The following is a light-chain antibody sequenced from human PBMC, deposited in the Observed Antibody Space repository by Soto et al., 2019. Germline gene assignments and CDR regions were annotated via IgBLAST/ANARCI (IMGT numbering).Light chain of an antibody. V-gene: IGKV1-33*01. CDR3: QQYDSLPFT. Sequence: DIQMTQSPSSLSASVGDRVAITCQASQDISNFLNWYQQKPGKAPKLLTYDASDLETGVPSRFSGSGSGTDFTFTISSLQPEDFATYYCQQYDSLPFTFGPGTKVDIK. CDR2: DAS. CDR1: QDISNF. J-gene: IGKJ3*01.